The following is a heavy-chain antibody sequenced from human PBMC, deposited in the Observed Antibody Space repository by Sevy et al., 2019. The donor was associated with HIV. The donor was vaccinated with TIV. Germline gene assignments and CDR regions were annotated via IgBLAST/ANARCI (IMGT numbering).Heavy chain of an antibody. CDR3: AGGFLERLFHGNKNSKHYGMDV. J-gene: IGHJ6*04. V-gene: IGHV4-31*03. D-gene: IGHD3-3*01. CDR2: ISNSGST. Sequence: SETLSLTCTVSGESVTSASYYWSWLRHQPGKGLEWIGYISNSGSTVHNPSLGSRITISIDTSNSQLFLKLSSTTAADTATYYCAGGFLERLFHGNKNSKHYGMDVWGRGTTVTVSS. CDR1: GESVTSASYY.